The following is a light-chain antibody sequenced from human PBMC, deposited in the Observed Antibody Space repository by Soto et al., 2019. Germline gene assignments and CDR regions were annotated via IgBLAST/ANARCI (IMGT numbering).Light chain of an antibody. CDR1: RSRLYSDGNTF. J-gene: IGKJ1*01. CDR3: LQYDSYPRT. Sequence: EVVMTQTPLSLPVTPGQPASISGGSSRSRLYSDGNTFLSWSQQRPGQSPRRLIYKVSNRDSGVPDRFSGSGSGTDFTLTISSLQPEDFATYYCLQYDSYPRTFGQGTKVDIK. V-gene: IGKV2-30*01. CDR2: KVS.